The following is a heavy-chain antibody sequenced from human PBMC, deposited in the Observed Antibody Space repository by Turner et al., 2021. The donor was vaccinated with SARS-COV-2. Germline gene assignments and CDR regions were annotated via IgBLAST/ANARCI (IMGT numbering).Heavy chain of an antibody. CDR2: IDPEDGET. J-gene: IGHJ4*02. V-gene: IGHV1-24*01. Sequence: QVQLVQSGAEVKKPGASVTVSCMVYAYTLTELSMHWVRQAPGEGLEWMGGIDPEDGETISSQKSQGRVTMTGDTSTDTAYIELSSLRSEDTAVYYCATDDIVSGYYSSFDYWGQGTLVTVSS. D-gene: IGHD3-9*01. CDR3: ATDDIVSGYYSSFDY. CDR1: AYTLTELS.